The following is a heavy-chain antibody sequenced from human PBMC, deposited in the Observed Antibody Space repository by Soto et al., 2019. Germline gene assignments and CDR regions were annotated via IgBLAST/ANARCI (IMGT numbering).Heavy chain of an antibody. CDR1: GFTFSNAW. D-gene: IGHD6-13*01. J-gene: IGHJ4*02. CDR2: IKSKTDGGTT. V-gene: IGHV3-15*01. CDR3: TTPTPAAAHDLDY. Sequence: GGSLRLSCAASGFTFSNAWMSWVRQAPGKGLEWVGRIKSKTDGGTTDYAAPVKGRFPISRDDSKNTLYLQMNSLKTEDTAVYYCTTPTPAAAHDLDYWGQGTLVTVSS.